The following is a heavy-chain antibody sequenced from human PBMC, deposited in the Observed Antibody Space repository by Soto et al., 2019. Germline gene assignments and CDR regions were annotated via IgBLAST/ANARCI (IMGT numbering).Heavy chain of an antibody. Sequence: SETLSLTCTVSGGSIGGFYWSWIRQPPGKGLEWIGYVYYNGRTKYNPSLQRRVTISADTTKNQLSLKLRSVTAADTAVYYCARVRERNNYFDWFYHFDSWGQGNLVTVSS. J-gene: IGHJ4*02. V-gene: IGHV4-59*01. D-gene: IGHD3-9*01. CDR1: GGSIGGFY. CDR2: VYYNGRT. CDR3: ARVRERNNYFDWFYHFDS.